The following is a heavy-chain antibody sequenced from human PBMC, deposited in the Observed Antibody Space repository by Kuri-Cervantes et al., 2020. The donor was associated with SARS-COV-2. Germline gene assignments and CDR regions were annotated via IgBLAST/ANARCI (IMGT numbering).Heavy chain of an antibody. Sequence: SETLSLTCTVSGGSISSYYWSWIRQPPGKGLEWIGRIYTSGSTNYNPSLKSRVTMSVDTSKNQFSLKLSSVTAADTAVYYCARDRKAAAGTYYYYGMDVWGQGTTVTVSS. D-gene: IGHD6-13*01. CDR1: GGSISSYY. CDR2: IYTSGST. V-gene: IGHV4-4*07. J-gene: IGHJ6*02. CDR3: ARDRKAAAGTYYYYGMDV.